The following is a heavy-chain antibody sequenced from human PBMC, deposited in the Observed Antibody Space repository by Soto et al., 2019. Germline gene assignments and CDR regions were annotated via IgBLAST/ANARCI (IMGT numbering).Heavy chain of an antibody. Sequence: LRLSCAASGFTFSDYYMSWIRQAPGKGLEWVSYISSSGSTIYYADSVKGRFTISRDNAKNSLYLQMNSLRAEDTAVYYCARAGYSYGPLAQGFDYWGQGTLVTVSS. D-gene: IGHD5-18*01. J-gene: IGHJ4*02. CDR1: GFTFSDYY. CDR2: ISSSGSTI. CDR3: ARAGYSYGPLAQGFDY. V-gene: IGHV3-11*01.